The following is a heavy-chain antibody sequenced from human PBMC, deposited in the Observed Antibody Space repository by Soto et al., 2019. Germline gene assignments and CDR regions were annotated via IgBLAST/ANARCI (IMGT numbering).Heavy chain of an antibody. D-gene: IGHD3-22*01. J-gene: IGHJ2*01. CDR1: GYTFTSYG. V-gene: IGHV1-18*04. Sequence: QVQLVQSGAEVKKPGASVKVSRKASGYTFTSYGISWVRQAPGQGLEWMGWINAYNGNTNYAQKVQGRVTMTTDTYTSTAYMEVRSLRSDDTAVYYCARQNYDSSGYYYGWYFDLWGRGTLVTVSS. CDR3: ARQNYDSSGYYYGWYFDL. CDR2: INAYNGNT.